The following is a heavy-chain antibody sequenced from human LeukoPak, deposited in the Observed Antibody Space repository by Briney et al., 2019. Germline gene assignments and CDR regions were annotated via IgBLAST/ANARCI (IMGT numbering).Heavy chain of an antibody. Sequence: GASVKVSCKASGYTFTGYYIHWVRQAPGQGLEWMGWINPKSGGTNYAPKFHGRVTMTRDTSISTAYMELIRLKSDDTAVYYCARASPADHDLWSGTFEYWGQGTLVTVSS. V-gene: IGHV1-2*02. CDR2: INPKSGGT. CDR1: GYTFTGYY. J-gene: IGHJ4*02. D-gene: IGHD3-3*01. CDR3: ARASPADHDLWSGTFEY.